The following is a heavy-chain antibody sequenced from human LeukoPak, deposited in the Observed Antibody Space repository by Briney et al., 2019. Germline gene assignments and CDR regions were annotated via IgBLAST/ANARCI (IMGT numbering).Heavy chain of an antibody. CDR1: GGSFSGYY. CDR2: INHSGST. CDR3: ARGRGVNYYYYYYMDV. D-gene: IGHD3-10*01. Sequence: SETLSLTCAVYGGSFSGYYWSWIRQPPGKGLEWIREINHSGSTNYNPSLKSRVTISVDTSKNQFSLKLSSVTAADTAVYYCARGRGVNYYYYYYMDVWGKGTTVTVSS. V-gene: IGHV4-34*01. J-gene: IGHJ6*03.